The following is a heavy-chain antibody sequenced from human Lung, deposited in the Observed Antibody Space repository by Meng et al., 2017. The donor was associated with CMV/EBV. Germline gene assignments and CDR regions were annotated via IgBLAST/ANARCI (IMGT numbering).Heavy chain of an antibody. CDR1: GFTFSSYW. J-gene: IGHJ4*02. Sequence: GGSLRLSCAASGFTFSSYWMHWVRQAPGKGLVWVSRINSDGSSTSYADSVKGRFTISRDNAKNTLYLQMNSLRAEDTAVYYCARAADLYDYYDSSGYSGYWGQGXLVTVSS. CDR2: INSDGSST. CDR3: ARAADLYDYYDSSGYSGY. V-gene: IGHV3-74*01. D-gene: IGHD3-22*01.